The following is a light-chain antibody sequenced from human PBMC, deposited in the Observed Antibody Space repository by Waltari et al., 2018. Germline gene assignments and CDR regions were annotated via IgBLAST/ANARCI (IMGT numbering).Light chain of an antibody. CDR3: QQYNNWPPYT. V-gene: IGKV3-15*01. CDR1: QSVSSN. J-gene: IGKJ2*01. CDR2: CAS. Sequence: EIVMTQSPATRSVSPGERATLSCRASQSVSSNLAWYQQQPGQAPRLLIYCASTKATGMPARFIGSRSGTEFTLTISSLQSEDFAVYYCQQYNNWPPYTFGQGTKLEIK.